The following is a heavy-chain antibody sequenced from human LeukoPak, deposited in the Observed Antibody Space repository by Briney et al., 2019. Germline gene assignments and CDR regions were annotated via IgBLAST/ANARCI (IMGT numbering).Heavy chain of an antibody. J-gene: IGHJ6*03. CDR2: ISAYNGNT. CDR3: ASLELVPYYYMDV. CDR1: GYTFTSYG. V-gene: IGHV1-18*01. Sequence: ASVKVSCKASGYTFTSYGISWVRQAPGQGLEWMGWISAYNGNTNYAQKFQGRVTITTDESTSTAYMELSSLRSEDTAVYYCASLELVPYYYMDVWGKGTTVTVSS. D-gene: IGHD6-13*01.